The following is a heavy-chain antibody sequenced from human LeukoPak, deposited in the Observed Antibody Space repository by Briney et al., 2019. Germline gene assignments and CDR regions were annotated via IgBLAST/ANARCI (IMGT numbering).Heavy chain of an antibody. Sequence: SETLSLTCTVSGGSISGGGYSWSWVRQFPGRGLEWIGYIYYTGSTYYNPSLKSRVSISVDTSKGQFSLHLSSVTAADTAVYYCARDKVTVTGNWFDPWGQGTLVTVSS. D-gene: IGHD4-17*01. CDR3: ARDKVTVTGNWFDP. CDR2: IYYTGST. CDR1: GGSISGGGYS. J-gene: IGHJ5*02. V-gene: IGHV4-31*02.